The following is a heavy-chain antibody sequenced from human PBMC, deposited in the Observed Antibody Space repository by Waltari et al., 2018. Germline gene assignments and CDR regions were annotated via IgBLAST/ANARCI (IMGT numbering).Heavy chain of an antibody. V-gene: IGHV4-59*01. CDR3: VIDRFEYPRREDYGMDV. J-gene: IGHJ6*02. CDR1: GGSISSYY. CDR2: MSYLGIT. Sequence: QVQLQESGPGLVKPSETLSLTCTVSGGSISSYYWTWIRQPPGKGLEWIGYMSYLGITKYNPSLKRRVSIYVDRSKNQFSLNLSSVTAADTAVYYCVIDRFEYPRREDYGMDVWGQGTAVTVSS. D-gene: IGHD2-2*01.